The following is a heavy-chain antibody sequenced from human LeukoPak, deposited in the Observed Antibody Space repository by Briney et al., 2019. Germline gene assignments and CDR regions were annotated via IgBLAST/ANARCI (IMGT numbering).Heavy chain of an antibody. Sequence: GGSLRLSCAASGFTFDDYAMHWVRHAPGKGLEWVSGISWNSGSIGYADSVKGRFTISRDNAKNSLYLQMNSLRAEDTALYYCANARSTAVAGPKYFQHWGQGTLVTVSS. J-gene: IGHJ1*01. CDR3: ANARSTAVAGPKYFQH. CDR1: GFTFDDYA. V-gene: IGHV3-9*01. CDR2: ISWNSGSI. D-gene: IGHD6-19*01.